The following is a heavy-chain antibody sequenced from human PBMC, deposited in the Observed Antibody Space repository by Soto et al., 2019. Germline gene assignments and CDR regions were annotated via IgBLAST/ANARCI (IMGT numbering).Heavy chain of an antibody. Sequence: GGSLRLSCAASGFTFSSYAMHWVRQAPGKGLEWVAVISYDGSNKYYADSVKGRFTISKDNSKNTLYLQMNSLRAEDTAVYYCARGDYYDSSGYYRWGQGTLVTVSS. CDR1: GFTFSSYA. V-gene: IGHV3-30-3*01. CDR3: ARGDYYDSSGYYR. D-gene: IGHD3-22*01. CDR2: ISYDGSNK. J-gene: IGHJ4*02.